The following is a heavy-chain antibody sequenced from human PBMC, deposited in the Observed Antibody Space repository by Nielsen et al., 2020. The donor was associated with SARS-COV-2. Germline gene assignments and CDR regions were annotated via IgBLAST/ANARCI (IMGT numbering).Heavy chain of an antibody. D-gene: IGHD3-3*01. V-gene: IGHV4-34*01. Sequence: WIRQPPGKGLEWIGEIYHSGSTNYNPSLKSRVTISVDTSKNQFSLKLSSVTAADTAVYYCARLPVVFGVVIMVPNDAFDIWGQGTMVTVSS. CDR3: ARLPVVFGVVIMVPNDAFDI. J-gene: IGHJ3*02. CDR2: IYHSGST.